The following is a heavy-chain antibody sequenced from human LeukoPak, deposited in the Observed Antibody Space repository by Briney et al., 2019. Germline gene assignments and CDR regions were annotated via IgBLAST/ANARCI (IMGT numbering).Heavy chain of an antibody. Sequence: RTGGSLRLSCAASGFNISIYSMNWVRQAPGKGLECISYIGVISRTIYYADSVRGRFTISRDNAKNSLYLQMSSLRADDTALYHCARIPGKRSAEFHSWGQGTRVTVSS. CDR3: ARIPGKRSAEFHS. CDR2: IGVISRTI. J-gene: IGHJ4*02. CDR1: GFNISIYS. V-gene: IGHV3-48*04. D-gene: IGHD2-2*01.